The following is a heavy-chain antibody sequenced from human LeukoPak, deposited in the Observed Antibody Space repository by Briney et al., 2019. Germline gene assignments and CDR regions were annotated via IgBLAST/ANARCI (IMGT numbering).Heavy chain of an antibody. V-gene: IGHV5-51*01. Sequence: GESLKISCKGSGYSFTSYWIGWVRQMPGKGLEWMGIIYPGDSDTRYRPSSQGQVTISADKSISTAYLQWSSLKASDIAMYYCARLLRSDSSSVGNFDYWGQGTLVTVSS. D-gene: IGHD6-6*01. CDR1: GYSFTSYW. J-gene: IGHJ4*02. CDR3: ARLLRSDSSSVGNFDY. CDR2: IYPGDSDT.